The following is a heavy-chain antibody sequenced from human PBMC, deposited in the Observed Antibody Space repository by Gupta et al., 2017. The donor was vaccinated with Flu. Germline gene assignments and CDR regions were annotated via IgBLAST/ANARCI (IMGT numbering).Heavy chain of an antibody. Sequence: EVQLVESGGGLVKPGGSLRLSCAASGFTFSSYSMNWVRQAPGKGLEWVSSISSSSSYIYYADSVKGRFTISRDNAKNSLYLQMNSLRAEDTAVYYCARDLMLGGNFDYWGQGTLVTVSS. D-gene: IGHD1-26*01. V-gene: IGHV3-21*01. CDR2: ISSSSSYI. CDR3: ARDLMLGGNFDY. CDR1: GFTFSSYS. J-gene: IGHJ4*02.